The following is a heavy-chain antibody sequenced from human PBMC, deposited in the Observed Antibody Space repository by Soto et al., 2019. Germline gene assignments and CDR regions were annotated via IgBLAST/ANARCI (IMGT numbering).Heavy chain of an antibody. J-gene: IGHJ3*02. CDR3: ARAYSSGNKEAFDI. CDR1: GGSISSGGYY. V-gene: IGHV4-31*03. Sequence: PSETLSLTCTVSGGSISSGGYYWSWIRQHPGKGLEWIGYIYYSGSTYYNPSLKSRVTTSVDTSKNQFSLKLSSVTAADTAVYYCARAYSSGNKEAFDIWGQGTMVTVSS. CDR2: IYYSGST. D-gene: IGHD3-22*01.